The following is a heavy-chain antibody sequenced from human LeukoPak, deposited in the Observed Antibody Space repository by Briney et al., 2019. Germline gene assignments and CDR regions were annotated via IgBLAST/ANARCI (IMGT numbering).Heavy chain of an antibody. J-gene: IGHJ4*02. Sequence: PSETLSLTCAVSGYSISSGYYWGWIRQPPGKGLEWIGSIYHSGSTYYNPSLKSRVTISVDTSKNQSSLKLSSVTAADTAVYYCARLSLASDYWGQGTLVTVSS. CDR2: IYHSGST. CDR1: GYSISSGYY. V-gene: IGHV4-38-2*01. D-gene: IGHD2/OR15-2a*01. CDR3: ARLSLASDY.